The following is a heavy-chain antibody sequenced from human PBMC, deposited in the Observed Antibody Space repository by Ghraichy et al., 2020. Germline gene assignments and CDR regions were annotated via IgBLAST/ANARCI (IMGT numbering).Heavy chain of an antibody. V-gene: IGHV1-2*02. D-gene: IGHD6-25*01. CDR3: TRAEARAGPYYGMDV. CDR2: FNPNNGGT. Sequence: ASVKVSCKASGCTFSGFAIHWVRQAPGQGLEWMGCFNPNNGGTKSAQKFQGRVTFTRDPSINTAYMELSRLRSEDTAVYFCTRAEARAGPYYGMDVWGQGTTVTVSS. CDR1: GCTFSGFA. J-gene: IGHJ6*02.